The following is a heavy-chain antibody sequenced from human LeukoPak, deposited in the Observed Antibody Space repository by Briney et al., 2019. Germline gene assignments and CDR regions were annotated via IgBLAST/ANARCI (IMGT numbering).Heavy chain of an antibody. Sequence: GESLKISCKGSGYSFTSYWIGWVRQMPGKGLEWMGIIYPGDSDTRYSPSFQGQVTISADKSISTAYLQWSSLQASDPPMYYCARGAGGSGSPLTNAFDIWGQGTMVTVSS. D-gene: IGHD3-10*01. CDR1: GYSFTSYW. V-gene: IGHV5-51*01. J-gene: IGHJ3*02. CDR3: ARGAGGSGSPLTNAFDI. CDR2: IYPGDSDT.